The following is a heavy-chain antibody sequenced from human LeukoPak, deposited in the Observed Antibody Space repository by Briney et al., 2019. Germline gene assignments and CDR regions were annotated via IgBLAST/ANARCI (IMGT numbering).Heavy chain of an antibody. CDR2: IYYSGST. V-gene: IGHV4-39*07. CDR1: GGSISSSYY. Sequence: SETLSLTCTVSGGSISSSYYWGWIRQPPGKGLEWIGSIYYSGSTYYNPSLKSRVTISVDTSKNQFSLKLSSVTAADTAVYYCASKSTEAVAFDIWGQGTMVTVSS. D-gene: IGHD1-14*01. J-gene: IGHJ3*02. CDR3: ASKSTEAVAFDI.